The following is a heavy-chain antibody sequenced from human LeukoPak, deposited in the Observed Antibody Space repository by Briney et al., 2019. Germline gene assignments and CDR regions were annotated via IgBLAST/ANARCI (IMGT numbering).Heavy chain of an antibody. D-gene: IGHD6-19*01. CDR1: GGSVSSGSYY. V-gene: IGHV4-61*01. CDR2: IYYSGST. Sequence: PSETLSLTCAVSGGSVSSGSYYWSWIRQPPGKGLEWIGYIYYSGSTNYNPSLKSRVTISVDTSKNQFSLKLSSVTAADTAVYYCARDSVEWGSSGLDYWGQGTLVTVSS. CDR3: ARDSVEWGSSGLDY. J-gene: IGHJ4*02.